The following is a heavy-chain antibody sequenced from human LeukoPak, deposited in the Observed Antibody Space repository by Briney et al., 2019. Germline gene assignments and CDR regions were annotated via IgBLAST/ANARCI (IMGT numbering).Heavy chain of an antibody. CDR2: ISGSGGST. CDR1: GFTFSSYA. V-gene: IGHV3-23*01. D-gene: IGHD3-3*01. CDR3: AKDFGGITIFGVVMWAAFDI. J-gene: IGHJ3*02. Sequence: GGSLRLSCAASGFTFSSYAMSWVRQAPGKGLEWGSAISGSGGSTYYADSVKGRFTISRDNSKNTLYLQMNSLRAEDTAVYYCAKDFGGITIFGVVMWAAFDIWGQGTMVTVSS.